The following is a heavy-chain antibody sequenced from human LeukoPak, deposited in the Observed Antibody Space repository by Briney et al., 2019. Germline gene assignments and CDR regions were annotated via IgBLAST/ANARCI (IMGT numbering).Heavy chain of an antibody. V-gene: IGHV1-18*01. CDR3: ARDGDCSSTSCYGYYYYYGMDV. CDR1: GYTFTSYG. D-gene: IGHD2-2*01. J-gene: IGHJ6*02. Sequence: ASVKVSCKASGYTFTSYGISWVRQAPGQGLEWMGWISAYNGNTNYAQKLQGRVAMTTDTSTSTAYMELRSLRSDDTAVYYCARDGDCSSTSCYGYYYYYGMDVWGQGTTVTVSS. CDR2: ISAYNGNT.